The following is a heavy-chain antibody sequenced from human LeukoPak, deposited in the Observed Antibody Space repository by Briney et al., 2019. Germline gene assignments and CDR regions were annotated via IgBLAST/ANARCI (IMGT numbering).Heavy chain of an antibody. CDR1: GFTFSSYG. V-gene: IGHV3-30*18. CDR2: ISYDGSNK. D-gene: IGHD3-16*02. J-gene: IGHJ4*02. Sequence: TGGSLRLSCAASGFTFSSYGMHWVRQAPGKGLEWVAVISYDGSNKYYADSVKGRFTISRDNSKNTLYLQMNSLRAEDTAVYYCAKDWGPYYDYVWGSYRYTHLDYWGQGTLVTVSS. CDR3: AKDWGPYYDYVWGSYRYTHLDY.